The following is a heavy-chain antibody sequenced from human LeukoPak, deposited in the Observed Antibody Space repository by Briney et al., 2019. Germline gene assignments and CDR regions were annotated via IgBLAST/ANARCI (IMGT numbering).Heavy chain of an antibody. D-gene: IGHD1-26*01. CDR2: INPNSGGT. Sequence: GASVKVSCKASGYTFTGYYMHWVRQAPGQGLEWMGWINPNSGGTNYAQKFQGRVTMTRDTSTSTVYMELSSLRSEDTAVYYCARESRPGAKYFDYWGQGTLVIVSS. V-gene: IGHV1-2*02. J-gene: IGHJ4*02. CDR3: ARESRPGAKYFDY. CDR1: GYTFTGYY.